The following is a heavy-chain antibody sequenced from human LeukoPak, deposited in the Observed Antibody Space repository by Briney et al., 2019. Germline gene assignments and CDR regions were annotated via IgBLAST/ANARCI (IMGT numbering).Heavy chain of an antibody. V-gene: IGHV3-23*01. CDR3: AKDLQAHYYDSSGYGSFGS. CDR2: MSASGSRT. J-gene: IGHJ5*02. Sequence: GGSRRLSCAASGFTFSTFAMNWIRQAPGKGLEWVSGMSASGSRTYYADSVKGRFTISRDNSRNTLSLQMNSLRAEDTAIYYCAKDLQAHYYDSSGYGSFGSWGQGTLVTVSS. CDR1: GFTFSTFA. D-gene: IGHD3-22*01.